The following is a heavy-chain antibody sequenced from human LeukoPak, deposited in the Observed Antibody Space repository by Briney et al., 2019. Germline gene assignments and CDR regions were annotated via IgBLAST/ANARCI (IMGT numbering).Heavy chain of an antibody. CDR3: ARDYGDYAAFDI. D-gene: IGHD4-17*01. CDR2: IYYSGST. J-gene: IGHJ3*02. V-gene: IGHV4-31*03. Sequence: ASETLSLTCTLSGGSISSGGYYWSSVRQHPGNGLEWIGYIYYSGSTYYNPSLKSRVTISVDTSKNQFSLKLSSVPAADTAVYYCARDYGDYAAFDIWGQGTMVTVSS. CDR1: GGSISSGGYY.